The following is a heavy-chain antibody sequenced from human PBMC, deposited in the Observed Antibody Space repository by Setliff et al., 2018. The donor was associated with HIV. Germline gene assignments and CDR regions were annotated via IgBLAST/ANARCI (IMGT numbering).Heavy chain of an antibody. Sequence: SETLSLTCTVSAGSISTSSYYWGWIRQPPGKGLEWIGCGYYSGITHYDPSLKSRVSISVDASKNQFSLRLNSVTVADTAVYFCARSSRGSLRDLDYWGPGTLVTVSS. CDR3: ARSSRGSLRDLDY. CDR1: AGSISTSSYY. D-gene: IGHD2-21*02. V-gene: IGHV4-39*01. CDR2: GYYSGIT. J-gene: IGHJ4*02.